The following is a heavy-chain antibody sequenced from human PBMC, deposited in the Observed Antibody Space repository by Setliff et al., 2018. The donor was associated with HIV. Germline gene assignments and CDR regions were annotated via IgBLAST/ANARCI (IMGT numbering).Heavy chain of an antibody. V-gene: IGHV3-23*01. CDR2: ISGSGIST. Sequence: GGSLRLSCAASGFAFSDYAMSWVRQAPGKGLELVSGISGSGISTYYADSVKGRFTISRDKSKNTLYLQMNSLRVEDTALYYCASPGAEYDFWNGYYYYYYMDVWGKGTTVTVSS. J-gene: IGHJ6*03. CDR3: ASPGAEYDFWNGYYYYYYMDV. CDR1: GFAFSDYA. D-gene: IGHD3-3*01.